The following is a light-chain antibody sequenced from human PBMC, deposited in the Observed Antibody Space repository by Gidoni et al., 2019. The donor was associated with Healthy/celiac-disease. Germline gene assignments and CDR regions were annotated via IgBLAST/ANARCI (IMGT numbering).Light chain of an antibody. CDR3: QHYGSLWT. J-gene: IGKJ1*01. CDR1: PSISDW. V-gene: IGKV1-5*03. CDR2: KAS. Sequence: DIQMTQSPSTLSASVGDRVTITCRASPSISDWLAWYQQKPGEAPNLLIYKASRLESGVPSRFSGSGSGTEFALTISSLQPNDLATYYCQHYGSLWTFGQGTKVEIK.